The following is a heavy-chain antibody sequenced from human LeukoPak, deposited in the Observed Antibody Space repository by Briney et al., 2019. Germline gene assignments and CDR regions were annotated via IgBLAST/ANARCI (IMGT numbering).Heavy chain of an antibody. CDR1: GFTFSSYA. CDR2: ISGSGGST. Sequence: GGSLRLSCAASGFTFSSYAMSWVRQAPGKGLEWVSAISGSGGSTYYADSVKGRFTISRDNSKNTLYLQMNSLRAEDTAVYYCAKGGGSSWSRYYYGMDVWGQGTKVTVSS. CDR3: AKGGGSSWSRYYYGMDV. J-gene: IGHJ6*02. V-gene: IGHV3-23*01. D-gene: IGHD6-13*01.